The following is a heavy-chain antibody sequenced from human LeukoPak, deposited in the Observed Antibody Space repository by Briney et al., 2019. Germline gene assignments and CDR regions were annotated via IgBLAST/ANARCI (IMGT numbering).Heavy chain of an antibody. Sequence: ASVKVSCKASGYTFTSYYMHWVRQAPGQGLEWMGIINPSGGATTYAQKFQGRVTMTRDMSTSTVYMELSSLRSEDTAVYYCARLEPSQRGSTFDYWGQGALVTISS. D-gene: IGHD3-10*01. CDR2: INPSGGAT. J-gene: IGHJ4*02. CDR3: ARLEPSQRGSTFDY. CDR1: GYTFTSYY. V-gene: IGHV1-46*01.